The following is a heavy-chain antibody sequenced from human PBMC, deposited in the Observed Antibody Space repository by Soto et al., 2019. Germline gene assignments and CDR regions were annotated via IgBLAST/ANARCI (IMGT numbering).Heavy chain of an antibody. J-gene: IGHJ4*02. CDR2: ISAYNGNT. CDR3: ARDKRIPVSYSSSDY. Sequence: ASVKVSCKASGYTFTSYGISWVRQAPGQGLEWMGWISAYNGNTNYAQKLQGRVTMTTDTSTSTAYMELRSLRSDDTAVYYRARDKRIPVSYSSSDYWGQGTLVTVSS. CDR1: GYTFTSYG. D-gene: IGHD6-13*01. V-gene: IGHV1-18*01.